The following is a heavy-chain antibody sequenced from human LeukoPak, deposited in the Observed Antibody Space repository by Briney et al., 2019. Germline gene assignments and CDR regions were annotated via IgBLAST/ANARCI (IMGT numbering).Heavy chain of an antibody. Sequence: GGSLRLSCAASGFTFSSYGMHWVRQAPGKGLEWVAFIRYDGSNKYYADSVKGRFTISRDNSKNTLYLQMNSLRAEDTAVYYCARDRAPMIVPYYFDYWGQGTLVTVSS. CDR3: ARDRAPMIVPYYFDY. CDR1: GFTFSSYG. V-gene: IGHV3-30*02. CDR2: IRYDGSNK. D-gene: IGHD3-22*01. J-gene: IGHJ4*02.